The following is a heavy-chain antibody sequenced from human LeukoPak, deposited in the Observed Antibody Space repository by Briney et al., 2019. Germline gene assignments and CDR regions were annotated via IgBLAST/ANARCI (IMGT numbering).Heavy chain of an antibody. CDR3: ARSGRLGYCSGGSCFRWDY. Sequence: HGESLKISCKASGYTFTNYWIGWVRQMPGKGLEWMGIIYPDDSDTKYSPSFQGQVTISADKSISTAYLQWSSLKASDTAMYYCARSGRLGYCSGGSCFRWDYWGQGTLVTVSS. D-gene: IGHD2-15*01. CDR2: IYPDDSDT. CDR1: GYTFTNYW. J-gene: IGHJ4*02. V-gene: IGHV5-51*01.